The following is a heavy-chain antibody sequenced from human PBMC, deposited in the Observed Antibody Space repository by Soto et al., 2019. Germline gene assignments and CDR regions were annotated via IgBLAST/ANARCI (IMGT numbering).Heavy chain of an antibody. D-gene: IGHD3-10*02. J-gene: IGHJ4*02. CDR3: ARDMLGEMAPTEPDFEDY. CDR2: VIPIFGTA. V-gene: IGHV1-69*01. Sequence: QVELVQSGAEVKKPGSSVKVSCKASGGTFSSYAISWVRQAPGQGLEWMGGVIPIFGTANYAQKVQGRVTITADEARSTAYMELSSVRSEDTAVYYCARDMLGEMAPTEPDFEDYGGQGTLVTVSS. CDR1: GGTFSSYA.